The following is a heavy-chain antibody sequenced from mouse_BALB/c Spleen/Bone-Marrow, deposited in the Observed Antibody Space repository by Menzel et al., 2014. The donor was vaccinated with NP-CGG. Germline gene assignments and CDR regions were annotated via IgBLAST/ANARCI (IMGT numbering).Heavy chain of an antibody. CDR2: IYPGNVNT. Sequence: QVQLQQPGPELAKPGASVRISCKASGYTFTSYYIHWVKQRPGQGLEWIGWIYPGNVNTRYNEKFKGKATLTADKSSSTAYMQLSSLTSEDSAVYFCAKEAILGPDYWCQGTTLTVSS. CDR3: AKEAILGPDY. J-gene: IGHJ2*01. D-gene: IGHD4-1*01. V-gene: IGHV1S56*01. CDR1: GYTFTSYY.